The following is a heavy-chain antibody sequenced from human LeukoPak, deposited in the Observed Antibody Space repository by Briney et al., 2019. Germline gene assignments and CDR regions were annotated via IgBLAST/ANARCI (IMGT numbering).Heavy chain of an antibody. CDR3: ARKGSPTTIDY. V-gene: IGHV3-21*01. J-gene: IGHJ4*02. CDR2: ISSRSSYI. CDR1: GFTFSSYS. D-gene: IGHD1-26*01. Sequence: PGGSLRLSCAASGFTFSSYSMNWVRQAPGKGLEWVSSISSRSSYIYYADSVKGRFTISRDNAKNSLYLQMNSLRAEDTAVYYCARKGSPTTIDYWGQGTLVTVSS.